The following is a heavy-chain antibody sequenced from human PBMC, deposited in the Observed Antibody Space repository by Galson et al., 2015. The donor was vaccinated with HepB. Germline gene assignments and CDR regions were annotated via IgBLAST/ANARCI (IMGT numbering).Heavy chain of an antibody. CDR3: AKEGSGSLLWFGETGYGMDV. CDR2: IRYDGSNK. J-gene: IGHJ6*02. V-gene: IGHV3-30*02. Sequence: SLRLSCAASGFIFSSYGMHWVRQAPGKGLEWVAFIRYDGSNKYYADSVKGRFTISRDNSKNTLYLQMNSLRAEDTAVYYCAKEGSGSLLWFGETGYGMDVWGQGTTVTVSS. CDR1: GFIFSSYG. D-gene: IGHD3-10*01.